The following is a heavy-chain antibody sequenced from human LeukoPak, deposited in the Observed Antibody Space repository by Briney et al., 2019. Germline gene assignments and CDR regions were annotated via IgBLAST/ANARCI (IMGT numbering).Heavy chain of an antibody. Sequence: GASVKVSCKASGYTFTSYGISWVRQAPGQGLEWMGWINPNSGGTNYAQKFQGRVTMTRDTSISTAYMELSRLGSDDTAVYYCARGAVPVFYYYMDVWGKGTTVTVSS. J-gene: IGHJ6*03. CDR2: INPNSGGT. CDR1: GYTFTSYG. D-gene: IGHD2-2*01. CDR3: ARGAVPVFYYYMDV. V-gene: IGHV1-2*02.